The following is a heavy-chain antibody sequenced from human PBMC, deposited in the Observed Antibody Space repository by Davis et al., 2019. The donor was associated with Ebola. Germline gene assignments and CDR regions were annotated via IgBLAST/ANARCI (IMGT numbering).Heavy chain of an antibody. D-gene: IGHD6-19*01. CDR3: AKDTSNVWFDV. J-gene: IGHJ3*01. Sequence: GESLKISCAASGFTFSSYGMHWVRQAPGKGLEWVAVTSSDGSNKYYADSVKGRFTISRDNSKNTLYLQMNSLRVEDTAIYYCAKDTSNVWFDVWGQGTMVTVSS. CDR2: TSSDGSNK. V-gene: IGHV3-30*18. CDR1: GFTFSSYG.